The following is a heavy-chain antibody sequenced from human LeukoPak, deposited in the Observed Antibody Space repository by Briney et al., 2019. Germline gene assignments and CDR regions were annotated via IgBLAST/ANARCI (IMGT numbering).Heavy chain of an antibody. CDR3: ARVSMGYFDYVWGSYRYGWFDP. Sequence: PGGSLRLSCAASGFSFSSYAMSWVRQAPGKGLEWVSSISGSGGSRTTYHADSVKGRFTISRDNSKNTLFLQMNSLRAEDTAVYYCARVSMGYFDYVWGSYRYGWFDPWGQGTLVTVSS. V-gene: IGHV3-23*01. CDR1: GFSFSSYA. CDR2: ISGSGGSRTT. D-gene: IGHD3-16*02. J-gene: IGHJ5*02.